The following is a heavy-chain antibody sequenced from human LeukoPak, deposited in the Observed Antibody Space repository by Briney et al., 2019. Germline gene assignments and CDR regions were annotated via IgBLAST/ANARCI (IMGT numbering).Heavy chain of an antibody. D-gene: IGHD3-10*01. Sequence: SETLSLTCTVSGGSISSHYWSWIRQPPGKGLEWIGYIYYSGSTNYNPSLKSRVTISVDTSKNQFSLKLSSVTAADTAVYYCARGRERFGELLSLSPWFDPWGQGTLVTVSS. J-gene: IGHJ5*02. CDR2: IYYSGST. V-gene: IGHV4-59*11. CDR3: ARGRERFGELLSLSPWFDP. CDR1: GGSISSHY.